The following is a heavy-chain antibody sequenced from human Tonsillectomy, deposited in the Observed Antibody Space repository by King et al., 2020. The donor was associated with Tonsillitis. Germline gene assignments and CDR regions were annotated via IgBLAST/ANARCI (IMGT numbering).Heavy chain of an antibody. CDR3: ARVSLRGEMALMAEYFHH. CDR1: GDTFNKYA. CDR2: TIPIFGSA. D-gene: IGHD5-24*01. J-gene: IGHJ1*01. V-gene: IGHV1-69*06. Sequence: QLVQSGAEVKEPGSSVRVSCEASGDTFNKYAITWVRQAPGQGLEWMGGTIPIFGSANYAQRVQGRGTISADKSTSTAYMELSGLRSEDSAVYFCARVSLRGEMALMAEYFHHWGQGTLVTVSS.